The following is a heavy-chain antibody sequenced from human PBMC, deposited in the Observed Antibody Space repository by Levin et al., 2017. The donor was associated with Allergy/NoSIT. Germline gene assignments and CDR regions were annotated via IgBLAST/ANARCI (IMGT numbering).Heavy chain of an antibody. CDR2: INWKGGST. J-gene: IGHJ3*02. CDR1: GFTFDDYG. V-gene: IGHV3-20*04. Sequence: GESLKISCAASGFTFDDYGMSWVRQGPGKGLEWVSVINWKGGSTHYADSVRDRFTISRDNAKNSLFLQMNSLRAEDTALYYCARQAIYGSGNPINAFDIWGQGTTVTVSS. D-gene: IGHD3-10*01. CDR3: ARQAIYGSGNPINAFDI.